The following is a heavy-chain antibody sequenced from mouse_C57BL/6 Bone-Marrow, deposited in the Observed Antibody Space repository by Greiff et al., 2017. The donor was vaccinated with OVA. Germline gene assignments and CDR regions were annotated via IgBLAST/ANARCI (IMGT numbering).Heavy chain of an antibody. CDR3: AREDSSGYYAMDY. D-gene: IGHD3-2*02. Sequence: VKLQQPGAELVKPGASVKMSCKASGYTFTSYWITWVKQRPGQGLEWIGDIYPGSGSTNYNEKLKSKATLTVDTSSSTAYMQLSSLTSEDSAVYYCAREDSSGYYAMDYWGQGTSVTVSS. J-gene: IGHJ4*01. CDR2: IYPGSGST. V-gene: IGHV1-55*01. CDR1: GYTFTSYW.